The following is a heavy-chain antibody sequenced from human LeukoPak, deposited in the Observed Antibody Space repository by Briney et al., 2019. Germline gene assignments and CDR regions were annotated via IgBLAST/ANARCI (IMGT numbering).Heavy chain of an antibody. CDR3: VRGSPGYSSSWHAY. CDR1: GFMLSSTW. Sequence: GGSLRLSCAASGFMLSSTWMHWVRQAPGKGLVWVSRINSDATSTSYADSVRGRFAISRDDAKNTMYLQMNSLRAEDTAMYYCVRGSPGYSSSWHAYWGQGTLVTVSS. V-gene: IGHV3-74*01. D-gene: IGHD6-13*01. J-gene: IGHJ4*02. CDR2: INSDATST.